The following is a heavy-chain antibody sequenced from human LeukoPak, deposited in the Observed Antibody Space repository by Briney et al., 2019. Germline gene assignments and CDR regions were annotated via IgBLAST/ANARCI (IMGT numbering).Heavy chain of an antibody. Sequence: PSETLSLTCAVHGGSFSGYYWSWIRQPPGKGLEWIGEINHSGSANYNPSLKSRVTISVDTSKNQFSLKLSSVTAADTAVYYCARGIQWLRRGGFDYWGQGTLVTVSS. CDR3: ARGIQWLRRGGFDY. D-gene: IGHD5-12*01. CDR2: INHSGSA. J-gene: IGHJ4*02. CDR1: GGSFSGYY. V-gene: IGHV4-34*01.